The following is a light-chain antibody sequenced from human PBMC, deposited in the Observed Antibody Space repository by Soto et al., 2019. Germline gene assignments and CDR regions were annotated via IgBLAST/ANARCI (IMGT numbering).Light chain of an antibody. J-gene: IGLJ1*01. CDR1: SSDVGGYKS. CDR2: DVT. V-gene: IGLV2-11*01. Sequence: QSALTQPRSVSGSPGQSVTISCAGTSSDVGGYKSVSWYQQHPGKAPKLIIYDVTKRPSGVPDRFSGSKSGNTASLTISDLQAEDEADYYCCSYAGSYSPDVFGTGTKVTVL. CDR3: CSYAGSYSPDV.